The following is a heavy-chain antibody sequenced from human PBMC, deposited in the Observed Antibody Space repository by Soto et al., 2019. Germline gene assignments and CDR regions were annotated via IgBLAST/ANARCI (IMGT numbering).Heavy chain of an antibody. CDR2: SIPIFGTA. V-gene: IGHV1-69*13. Sequence: GPSVKVSCKASGGTFSSYAISWVRQAPGQGLEWMGGSIPIFGTANYAQKFQGRVTITADESTSTAYMELSSLRSEDTAVYYCASEVDTAMDTFDSWGQGTLVTVSS. J-gene: IGHJ4*02. CDR1: GGTFSSYA. CDR3: ASEVDTAMDTFDS. D-gene: IGHD5-18*01.